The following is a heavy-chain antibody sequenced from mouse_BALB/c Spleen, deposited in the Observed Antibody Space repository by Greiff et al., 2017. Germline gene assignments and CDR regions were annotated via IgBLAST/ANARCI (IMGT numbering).Heavy chain of an antibody. Sequence: EVKVEESGGGLVQPGGSLKLSCAASGFTFSSYGMSWVRQTPDKRLELVATINSNGGSTYYPDSVKGRFTISRDNAKNTLYLQMSSLKSEDTAMYYCARDSSVWYFDVWGAGTTVTVSS. CDR1: GFTFSSYG. J-gene: IGHJ1*01. CDR2: INSNGGST. V-gene: IGHV5-6-3*01. CDR3: ARDSSVWYFDV. D-gene: IGHD1-1*01.